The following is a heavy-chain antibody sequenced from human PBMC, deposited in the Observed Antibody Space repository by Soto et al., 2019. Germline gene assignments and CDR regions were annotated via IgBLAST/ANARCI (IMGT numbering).Heavy chain of an antibody. V-gene: IGHV3-15*01. CDR1: GFTFSNAW. CDR3: TTDQLSNYDYIWGSYRDAFDI. CDR2: IKSKTDGGTT. Sequence: EVQLVESGGGLVKPGGSLRLSCAASGFTFSNAWMSWVRQAPGKGLEWVGRIKSKTDGGTTDYAAPVKGRFTISRDDSKNTLYLQMNSLKTEDTAVYYCTTDQLSNYDYIWGSYRDAFDIWGQGTMVTVSS. D-gene: IGHD3-16*02. J-gene: IGHJ3*02.